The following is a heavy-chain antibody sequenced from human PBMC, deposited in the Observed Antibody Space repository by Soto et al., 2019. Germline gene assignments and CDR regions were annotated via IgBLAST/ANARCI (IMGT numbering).Heavy chain of an antibody. D-gene: IGHD2-2*01. CDR2: LDAEDGET. CDR1: GYSLSDLS. J-gene: IGHJ4*02. CDR3: ATLPRTIERTPAAIWSFDS. Sequence: SVKVPYKVSGYSLSDLSIHWVRQAAGKGLEWMGGLDAEDGETIYAQKLQGRGTMTEDTSTDTAYMELSSLTSEDTAMYYCATLPRTIERTPAAIWSFDSWGQGTLVTVSS. V-gene: IGHV1-24*01.